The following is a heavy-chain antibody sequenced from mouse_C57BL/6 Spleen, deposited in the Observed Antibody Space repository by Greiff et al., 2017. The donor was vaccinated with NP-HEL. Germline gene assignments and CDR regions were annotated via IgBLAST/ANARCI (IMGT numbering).Heavy chain of an antibody. D-gene: IGHD3-3*01. CDR1: GFTFSDYG. V-gene: IGHV5-17*01. J-gene: IGHJ4*01. Sequence: EVQRVESGGGLVKPGGSLKLSCAASGFTFSDYGMHWVRQAPEKGLEWVAYISSGSSTIYYADTVKGRFTISRDNAKNNLFLQMTRLRSEDTAMYYCARRTGGYVLDYWGQGTSVTVSS. CDR2: ISSGSSTI. CDR3: ARRTGGYVLDY.